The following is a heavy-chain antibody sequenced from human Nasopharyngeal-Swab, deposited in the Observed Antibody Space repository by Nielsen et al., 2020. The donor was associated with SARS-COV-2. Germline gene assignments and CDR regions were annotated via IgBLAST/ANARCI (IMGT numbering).Heavy chain of an antibody. J-gene: IGHJ6*02. V-gene: IGHV3-21*01. CDR3: ARLWNSGSYPSYYYGMDV. CDR1: GFTFSSYS. D-gene: IGHD1-26*01. Sequence: GESLKISCAASGFTFSSYSMNWVRQAPGKGLEWVSSISSSSSYIYYADSVKGRFTISRDNAKNSLYLQMNSLRAEDTAVYYCARLWNSGSYPSYYYGMDVWGQGTTVTVSS. CDR2: ISSSSSYI.